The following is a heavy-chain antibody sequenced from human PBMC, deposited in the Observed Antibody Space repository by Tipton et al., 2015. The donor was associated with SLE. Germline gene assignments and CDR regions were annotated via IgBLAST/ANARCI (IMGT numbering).Heavy chain of an antibody. CDR2: IYYSGST. CDR1: GGSISSHY. CDR3: ARSYSGSYYYFDY. Sequence: LRLSCTVSGGSISSHYWSWIRQPPGKGLEWIGYIYYSGSTNYNPSLKSRVTISVDTSKNQFSLKLSSVTAADTAVYYCARSYSGSYYYFDYWGRGTLVTVSS. J-gene: IGHJ4*02. D-gene: IGHD1-26*01. V-gene: IGHV4-59*11.